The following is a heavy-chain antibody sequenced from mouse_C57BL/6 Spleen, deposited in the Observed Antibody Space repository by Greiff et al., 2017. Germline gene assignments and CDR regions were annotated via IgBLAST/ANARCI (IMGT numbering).Heavy chain of an antibody. CDR3: SPNDDYVPFAY. CDR1: GYTFTDYN. V-gene: IGHV1-22*01. D-gene: IGHD2-4*01. CDR2: INPNNGGT. Sequence: VQLKESGPELVKPGASVKMSCKASGYTFTDYNMHWVKQSHGKSLEWIGYINPNNGGTSYNQKFKGKATLTVNKSSSTAYMELRSLTSEASAVYYCSPNDDYVPFAYWGQGTLVTVSA. J-gene: IGHJ3*01.